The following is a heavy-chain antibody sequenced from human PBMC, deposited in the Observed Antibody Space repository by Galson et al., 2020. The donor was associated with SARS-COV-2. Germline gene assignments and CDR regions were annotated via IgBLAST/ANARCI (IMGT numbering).Heavy chain of an antibody. CDR1: GFALNSYA. CDR2: ISYEGSNK. Sequence: GGSLRLSCAASGFALNSYAIHWVRQAPGKGLEWVAIISYEGSNKYYADSVEGRFTLSRDNSKNTLYLQMNSLRPEDTGVYYCARVEYTTSSQHRGAFDVWGQGTMVIVSS. D-gene: IGHD6-6*01. V-gene: IGHV3-30-3*01. J-gene: IGHJ3*01. CDR3: ARVEYTTSSQHRGAFDV.